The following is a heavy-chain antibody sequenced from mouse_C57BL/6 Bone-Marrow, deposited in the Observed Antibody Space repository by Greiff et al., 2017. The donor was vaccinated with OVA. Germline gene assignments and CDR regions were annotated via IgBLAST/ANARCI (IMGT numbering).Heavy chain of an antibody. D-gene: IGHD2-3*01. CDR2: INPNNGGT. CDR1: GYTFTDYY. CDR3: ARGLLFDY. J-gene: IGHJ2*01. V-gene: IGHV1-26*01. Sequence: VQLQQSGPELVKPGASVKISCKASGYTFTDYYMNWVKQSHGKSLEWIGDINPNNGGTSYNQKFKGKATLTVDKSSSTAYMELRSLTSEDSAVYYCARGLLFDYWGQGTTLTVSS.